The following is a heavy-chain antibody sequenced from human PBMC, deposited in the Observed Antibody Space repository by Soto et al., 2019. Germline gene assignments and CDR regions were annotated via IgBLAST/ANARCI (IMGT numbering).Heavy chain of an antibody. J-gene: IGHJ6*02. V-gene: IGHV4-31*03. CDR1: GGSISSGGYY. CDR2: IYYSGST. CDR3: ARVSLAVAGTLANYYYGMDV. D-gene: IGHD6-19*01. Sequence: SETLSLTCTVSGGSISSGGYYWSWIRQHPGKGLEWIGYIYYSGSTYYNPSLKSRVTISVDTSKNQFSLKLSSVTAADTAVYYCARVSLAVAGTLANYYYGMDVWGQGTAVTVSS.